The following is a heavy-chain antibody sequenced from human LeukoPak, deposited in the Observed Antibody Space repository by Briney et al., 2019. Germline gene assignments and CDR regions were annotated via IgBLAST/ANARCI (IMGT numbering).Heavy chain of an antibody. D-gene: IGHD5-12*01. CDR3: ARNGVDPPGFYYMDV. Sequence: GGSLRLSCAASGFTFSSYWMHWVRQAPGKGLVWVSRINSDGSSTSYADSVKGRFTISRDNAKNTLYLQMNSLRAEDTAVYYCARNGVDPPGFYYMDVWGKGTTVTVSS. V-gene: IGHV3-74*01. CDR2: INSDGSST. CDR1: GFTFSSYW. J-gene: IGHJ6*03.